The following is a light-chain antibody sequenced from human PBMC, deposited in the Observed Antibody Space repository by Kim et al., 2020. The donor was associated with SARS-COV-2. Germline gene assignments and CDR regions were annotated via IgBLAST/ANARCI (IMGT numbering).Light chain of an antibody. CDR1: SLRSYY. CDR3: NSRDSSGNHLL. Sequence: SELTQDPAVSVALGQTVRITCQGDSLRSYYASWYQQKPGQAPVLVIYGKNNRPSGIPDRFSGSSSGNTASLTITGAQAEDEADYYCNSRDSSGNHLLFGGGTQLTVL. CDR2: GKN. J-gene: IGLJ2*01. V-gene: IGLV3-19*01.